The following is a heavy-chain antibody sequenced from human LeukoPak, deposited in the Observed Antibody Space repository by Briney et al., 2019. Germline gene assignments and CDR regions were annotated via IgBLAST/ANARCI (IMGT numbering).Heavy chain of an antibody. CDR1: GYTFTGYY. D-gene: IGHD1-26*01. Sequence: GASVKVSCKASGYTFTGYYMHWVRQAPGQGLEWMGWINPNSGGTNYAQKFQGRVTMTKDTSISTAYMELSRLRSDDTAVYYCARDELGATTSPYWGQGTLVTVSS. CDR2: INPNSGGT. V-gene: IGHV1-2*02. CDR3: ARDELGATTSPY. J-gene: IGHJ4*02.